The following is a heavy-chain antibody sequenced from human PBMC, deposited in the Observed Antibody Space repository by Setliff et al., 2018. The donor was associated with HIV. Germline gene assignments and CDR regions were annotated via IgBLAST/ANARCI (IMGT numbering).Heavy chain of an antibody. V-gene: IGHV1-69*10. CDR1: GGTFRTSV. J-gene: IGHJ6*02. CDR2: ILPFLGMG. Sequence: SVKVSCKTSGGTFRTSVISWVRQAPGQGLEWVGGILPFLGMGDFAQKFQGRVTITADESTSTAYMELSSLRSDDTAVYYCGASQDSYSYLGYYYSGVNVWGQGTTVTVSS. CDR3: GASQDSYSYLGYYYSGVNV. D-gene: IGHD3-16*01.